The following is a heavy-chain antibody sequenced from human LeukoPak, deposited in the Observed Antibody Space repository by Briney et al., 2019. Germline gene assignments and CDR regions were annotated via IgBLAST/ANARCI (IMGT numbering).Heavy chain of an antibody. Sequence: GESLKISCKGSGYSFTTSWIGWVRQMPGKGLEWMGIIYPGDSDTRYSPSFQGQVTVSADKSISTAYLQWNSLKASDTAMYYCARHGPDGYCSSTSCYPGDYWGQGTLVTVSS. D-gene: IGHD2-2*01. J-gene: IGHJ4*02. CDR1: GYSFTTSW. CDR3: ARHGPDGYCSSTSCYPGDY. CDR2: IYPGDSDT. V-gene: IGHV5-51*01.